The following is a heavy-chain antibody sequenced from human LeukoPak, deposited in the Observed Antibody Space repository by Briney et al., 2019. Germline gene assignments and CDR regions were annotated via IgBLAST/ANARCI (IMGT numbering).Heavy chain of an antibody. CDR2: ISNTDETR. CDR3: AREIVSAVAGNFDY. D-gene: IGHD6-19*01. J-gene: IGHJ4*02. CDR1: GFNFRSYE. Sequence: GSLRLSCAASGFNFRSYEMNWVRQAPGKGLEWVSYISNTDETRTYADSAKGRFTISRDNAKNSLHLEMNSLRAEDTAVYYCAREIVSAVAGNFDYWGQGTLVTVSS. V-gene: IGHV3-48*03.